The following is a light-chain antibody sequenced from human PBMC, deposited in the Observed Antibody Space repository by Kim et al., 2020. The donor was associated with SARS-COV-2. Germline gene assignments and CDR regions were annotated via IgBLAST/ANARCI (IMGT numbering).Light chain of an antibody. CDR3: ISYTSSATWV. CDR2: DAN. V-gene: IGLV2-14*01. J-gene: IGLJ3*02. CDR1: NSDFDNDNY. Sequence: QSALTQPASVSGSPGQSITISCTGTNSDFDNDNYVSWFQQHPGKAPKLMIFDANKRPSGVSNRFSGSKSGNTASLTISGLQAEDEADYYCISYTSSATWVFGGGTQLTVL.